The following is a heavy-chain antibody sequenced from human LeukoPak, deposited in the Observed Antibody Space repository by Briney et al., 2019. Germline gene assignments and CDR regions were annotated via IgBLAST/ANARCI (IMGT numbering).Heavy chain of an antibody. D-gene: IGHD3-22*01. CDR3: ARGYRDSSGYWP. J-gene: IGHJ4*02. CDR1: GGSFSGYY. V-gene: IGHV4-34*01. CDR2: INHSGST. Sequence: SETLSLTCAVYGGSFSGYYWSWIRQPPGKGLEWIGEINHSGSTNYNPSLKSRVTISVDTSKNQFSLKLSSVTAADTAVYYCARGYRDSSGYWPWGQGTLVTVSS.